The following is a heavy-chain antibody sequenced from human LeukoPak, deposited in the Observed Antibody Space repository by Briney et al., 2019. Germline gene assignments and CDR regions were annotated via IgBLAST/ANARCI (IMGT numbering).Heavy chain of an antibody. D-gene: IGHD6-13*01. Sequence: SGTLSLTCTVSGGSISSSSYYWGWIRQLPGKGLEWIGSIYYSGSTYYNPSLKSRVTISVDTSKNQFSLKLSSVTAADTAVYYCATCIAAAGTPWFDPWGQGTLVTVSS. V-gene: IGHV4-39*01. J-gene: IGHJ5*02. CDR3: ATCIAAAGTPWFDP. CDR1: GGSISSSSYY. CDR2: IYYSGST.